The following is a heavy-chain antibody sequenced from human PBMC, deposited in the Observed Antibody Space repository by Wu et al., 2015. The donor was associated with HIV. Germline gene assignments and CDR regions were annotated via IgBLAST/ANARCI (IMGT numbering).Heavy chain of an antibody. V-gene: IGHV1-2*02. CDR2: INPNSGGT. J-gene: IGHJ3*02. D-gene: IGHD3-10*01. CDR3: ASWDYGSGSSRAFDI. Sequence: QVQLVQSGAEVKKPGASVKVSCKASGYTFTGYYMHWVRQAPGQGLEWMGWINPNSGGTNYAQKFQGRVTMTRDTSISTAYMELSRLRSDDTAVYYCASWDYGSGSSRAFDIWGQGTMVTVSS. CDR1: GYTFTGYY.